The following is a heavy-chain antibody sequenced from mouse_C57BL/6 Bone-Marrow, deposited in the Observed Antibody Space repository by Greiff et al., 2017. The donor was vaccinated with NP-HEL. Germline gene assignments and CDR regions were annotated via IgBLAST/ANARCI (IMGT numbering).Heavy chain of an antibody. CDR1: GFSLTSYA. D-gene: IGHD2-4*01. Sequence: VKLVESGPGLVAPSQSLSITCTVSGFSLTSYAISWVRQPPGKGLEWLGVIWTGGGTNYNSALKSRLSISKDNSKSQVFLKMNSLQTDDTARYYCARAPYDYDGGYYAMDYWGQGTSVTVSS. V-gene: IGHV2-9-1*01. J-gene: IGHJ4*01. CDR3: ARAPYDYDGGYYAMDY. CDR2: IWTGGGT.